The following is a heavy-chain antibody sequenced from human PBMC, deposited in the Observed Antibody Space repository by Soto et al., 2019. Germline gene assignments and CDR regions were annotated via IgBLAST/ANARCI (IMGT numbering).Heavy chain of an antibody. CDR2: IHGGGNSA. V-gene: IGHV3-23*03. CDR3: AKSRGRGTTSWHFDY. J-gene: IGHJ4*02. D-gene: IGHD3-22*01. Sequence: EVQLLESGGDLVQPGRSLRLSCAASGFTFSGYAMSWVRQAPGKGLEWVSVIHGGGNSAYYADSVKGRFTISRDNSKNTLYLQMSSLRGEDTAVYYCAKSRGRGTTSWHFDYWGQGTLVTVSS. CDR1: GFTFSGYA.